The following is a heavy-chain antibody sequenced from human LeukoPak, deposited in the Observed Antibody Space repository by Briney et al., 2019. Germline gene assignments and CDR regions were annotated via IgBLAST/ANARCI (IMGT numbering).Heavy chain of an antibody. CDR3: ARGTVLNPFDY. Sequence: PRASVKVSCKASGYTFTSYAMHWVRQAPGQRLEWMGWISAYNGNTNYAQKLQGRVTMTTDTSTSTAYMELRSLRSDDTAVYYCARGTVLNPFDYWGQGTLVTVSS. D-gene: IGHD1-1*01. J-gene: IGHJ4*02. CDR2: ISAYNGNT. V-gene: IGHV1-18*01. CDR1: GYTFTSYA.